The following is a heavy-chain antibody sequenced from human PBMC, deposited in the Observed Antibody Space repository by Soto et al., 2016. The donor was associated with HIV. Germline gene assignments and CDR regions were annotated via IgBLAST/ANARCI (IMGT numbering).Heavy chain of an antibody. Sequence: QVQLQQWGAGLLKPSETLSLTCAVYGGSFSGYYWSWIRQSPGKGLQWIGEINHSGSTKYNPSLKSRVTISVDTSKNQFSLNLTSVTAADTALYYCARARKFPTPFDYWARESWSPSPQ. CDR3: ARARKFPTPFDY. J-gene: IGHJ4*02. V-gene: IGHV4-34*01. CDR2: INHSGST. CDR1: GGSFSGYY.